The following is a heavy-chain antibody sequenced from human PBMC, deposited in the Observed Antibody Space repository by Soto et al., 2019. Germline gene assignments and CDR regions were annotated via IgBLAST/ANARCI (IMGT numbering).Heavy chain of an antibody. J-gene: IGHJ4*02. D-gene: IGHD1-26*01. CDR2: MEPSTGTT. CDR1: GYSFTSLD. V-gene: IGHV1-8*01. Sequence: ASVKVSCKASGYSFTSLDINWVRQTAGQGLEWMGWMEPSTGTTGYAQKFQGRVTMTRDTPINTAYMGLTTLTSDDTAFYYCARGVSAGVDYWGQGTLVTVSS. CDR3: ARGVSAGVDY.